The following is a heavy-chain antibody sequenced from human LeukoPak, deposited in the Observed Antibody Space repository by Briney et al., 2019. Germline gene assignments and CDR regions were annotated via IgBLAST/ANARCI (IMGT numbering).Heavy chain of an antibody. Sequence: GASVKVSCKASGYTFTSYDINWVRQATGQGLEWMGWMNPNSGNTGYAQKFQGRVTMTRNTSISTAYMELSSLRTEDTAVYYCARMAPETYYYYGMDVWGQGTTVTVSS. CDR3: ARMAPETYYYYGMDV. CDR1: GYTFTSYD. V-gene: IGHV1-8*01. CDR2: MNPNSGNT. D-gene: IGHD5-24*01. J-gene: IGHJ6*02.